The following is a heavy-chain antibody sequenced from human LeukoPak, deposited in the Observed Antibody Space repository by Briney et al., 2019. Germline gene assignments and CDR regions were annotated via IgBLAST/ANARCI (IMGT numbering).Heavy chain of an antibody. J-gene: IGHJ4*02. CDR3: AREGPPVSSIDSSGHYFDY. V-gene: IGHV3-21*01. CDR1: GFTFSSYS. CDR2: ISSSSSYI. Sequence: PGGSLRLSCAASGFTFSSYSMNWVRQAPGKGLEWVSSISSSSSYIYYADSVKGRFTISRDNAKNSLYLQMNSLRAEDTAVYYCAREGPPVSSIDSSGHYFDYWGQGTLVTVSS. D-gene: IGHD3-22*01.